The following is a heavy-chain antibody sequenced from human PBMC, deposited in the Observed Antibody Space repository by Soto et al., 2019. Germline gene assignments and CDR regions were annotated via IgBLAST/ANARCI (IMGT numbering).Heavy chain of an antibody. V-gene: IGHV3-66*01. CDR3: ARMKYCSSTTCFDN. CDR2: IYSDGYT. D-gene: IGHD2-2*01. Sequence: EVQLVESGGALVQPGGSLRLSCAASGFTVSISYMTWVRQVPGKGLEWVSIIYSDGYTYYAASVKGRFTISRDNSKNTLYLQMSSLRAEDTAMYYCARMKYCSSTTCFDNWGQGTLVTVSS. CDR1: GFTVSISY. J-gene: IGHJ4*02.